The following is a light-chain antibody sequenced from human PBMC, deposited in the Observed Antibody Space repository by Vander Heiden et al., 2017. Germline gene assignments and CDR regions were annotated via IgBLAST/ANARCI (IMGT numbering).Light chain of an antibody. V-gene: IGKV1-39*01. CDR3: QQSYSTLWT. J-gene: IGKJ1*01. Sequence: DIQMTQSPPSMSASVGDRVTITCRASQSISSHLNWYQQKPGKAPKLLIYAASKLQSGVPSRFSGSGSGTDFTLTISSLQPEDFTTYYCQQSYSTLWTFGQGTKVEIK. CDR1: QSISSH. CDR2: AAS.